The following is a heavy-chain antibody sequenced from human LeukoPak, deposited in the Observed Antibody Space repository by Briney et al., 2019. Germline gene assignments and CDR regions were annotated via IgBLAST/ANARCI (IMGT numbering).Heavy chain of an antibody. CDR1: GFTFRSYA. CDR2: ISGSGGST. J-gene: IGHJ4*02. D-gene: IGHD6-25*01. CDR3: AKARQYSSEPYFDY. Sequence: PGGSLRLSCAASGFTFRSYAMSWVRQAPGKGLEWVSAISGSGGSTYYADSVKGRFTISRDNSKNTLYLQMNSLRAENTAVYYCAKARQYSSEPYFDYWGQGTLVTVSS. V-gene: IGHV3-23*01.